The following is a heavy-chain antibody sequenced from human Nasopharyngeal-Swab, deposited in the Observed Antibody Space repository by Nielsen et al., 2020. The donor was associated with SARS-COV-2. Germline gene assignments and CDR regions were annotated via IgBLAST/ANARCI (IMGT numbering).Heavy chain of an antibody. CDR3: ARVVSSSRGDYYYGMDV. V-gene: IGHV4-39*07. J-gene: IGHJ6*02. D-gene: IGHD6-13*01. CDR2: IYYSGST. Sequence: RQAPGKGLEWIGSIYYSGSTYHNPSLKSRVTISVDTSKNQFSLKLSSVTAADTAVYYCARVVSSSRGDYYYGMDVWGQGTTVTVSS.